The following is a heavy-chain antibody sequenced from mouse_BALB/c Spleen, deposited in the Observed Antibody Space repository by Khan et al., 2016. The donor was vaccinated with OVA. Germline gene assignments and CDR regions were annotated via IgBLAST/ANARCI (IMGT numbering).Heavy chain of an antibody. D-gene: IGHD1-1*01. V-gene: IGHV14-4*02. CDR3: GSGIYSY. J-gene: IGHJ4*01. CDR2: IDPENGNT. CDR1: GFNIKDYY. Sequence: VRLQQSGAELVRSGASVKLSCTASGFNIKDYYMHWVMQRPEQGLEWIGWIDPENGNTEYAPKFQGKATMTADTSSNTAYLQLSSLTSEDTAVYYCGSGIYSYWGQGTSVTVSS.